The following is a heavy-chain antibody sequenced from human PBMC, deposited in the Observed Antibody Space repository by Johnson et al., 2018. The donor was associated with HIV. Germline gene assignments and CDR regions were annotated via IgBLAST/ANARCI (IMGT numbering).Heavy chain of an antibody. V-gene: IGHV3-7*03. Sequence: VQLVESGGGVVQPGRSLRLSCVASGFTFSNFAMHWVRQVPGEGLEWVANIKQDESEKYYVDSVKGRFTISRDNAKNSLYLQMDSLRAEDTAVYYCAREGDAFDIWGQGTMVIVSS. J-gene: IGHJ3*02. CDR2: IKQDESEK. CDR1: GFTFSNFA. CDR3: AREGDAFDI.